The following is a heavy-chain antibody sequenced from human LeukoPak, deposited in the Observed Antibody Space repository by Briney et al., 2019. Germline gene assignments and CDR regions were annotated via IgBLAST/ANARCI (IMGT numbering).Heavy chain of an antibody. Sequence: SETLSLTCTVSGGSISSYYWSWIRQPPGKGLEWIGYIYYSGSTNYNPSLKSRVTISVDTSKNQFSLKLSSVTAADTAVYYCARHPPRDCSSSSCYKRWFDPWGQGTLVTVSS. CDR1: GGSISSYY. CDR2: IYYSGST. CDR3: ARHPPRDCSSSSCYKRWFDP. V-gene: IGHV4-59*01. J-gene: IGHJ5*02. D-gene: IGHD2-2*02.